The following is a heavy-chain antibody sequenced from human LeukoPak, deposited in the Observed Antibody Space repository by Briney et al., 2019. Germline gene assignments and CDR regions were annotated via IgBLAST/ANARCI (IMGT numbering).Heavy chain of an antibody. CDR1: GFTFDSYT. J-gene: IGHJ4*02. D-gene: IGHD5-12*01. CDR3: ARVRGGYHSDY. Sequence: PGGSLRLSCAASGFTFDSYTMNWVRQAPGKGLEWVSYISSGSSTIYYADSVKGRFTISRDNAKNSLYLQMNSLRAEDTAVYYCARVRGGYHSDYWGQGTLVTVSS. CDR2: ISSGSSTI. V-gene: IGHV3-48*01.